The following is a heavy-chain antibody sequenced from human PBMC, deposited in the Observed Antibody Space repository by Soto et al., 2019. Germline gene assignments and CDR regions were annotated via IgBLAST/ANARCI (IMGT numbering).Heavy chain of an antibody. D-gene: IGHD3-9*01. Sequence: GGSLRLSCAASGFTFSSYAMSWVRQAPGKGLEWVSAISGSGGSTYYADSVKGRFTISRDNSKNTLYLQMNSLRAEDTAVYYCAKSDILTGYYRPYNWFDPWGQGTLVTVS. CDR1: GFTFSSYA. J-gene: IGHJ5*02. V-gene: IGHV3-23*01. CDR3: AKSDILTGYYRPYNWFDP. CDR2: ISGSGGST.